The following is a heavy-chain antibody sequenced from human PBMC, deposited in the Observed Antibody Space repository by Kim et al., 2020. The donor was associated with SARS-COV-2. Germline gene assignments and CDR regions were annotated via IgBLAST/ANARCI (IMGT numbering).Heavy chain of an antibody. V-gene: IGHV1-69*13. Sequence: SVKVSCKASGATFNSFGVSWVRLAPGQGLEWMGGIIPIVGKIYHSQKFQGRLTMTADESTTTAYMELSSLSSEDTAVYYCAREGFVTYGFDVWCQGTSV. CDR1: GATFNSFG. CDR2: IIPIVGKI. CDR3: AREGFVTYGFDV. J-gene: IGHJ6*02. D-gene: IGHD3-10*01.